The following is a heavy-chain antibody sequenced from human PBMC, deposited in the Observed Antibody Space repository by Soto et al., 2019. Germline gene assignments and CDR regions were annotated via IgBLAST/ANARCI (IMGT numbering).Heavy chain of an antibody. D-gene: IGHD2-21*02. J-gene: IGHJ1*01. CDR1: GGSVSSGSYY. CDR3: AIGLAYCGGDCYRTPGNFQH. Sequence: SETLSLTCTVSGGSVSSGSYYWSWIRQPPGKGLEWIGYIYYSGSTNYNPSLKSRVTISVDTSKNQFSLKLSSVTAADTAVYYCAIGLAYCGGDCYRTPGNFQHWGQGTLVTVSS. V-gene: IGHV4-61*01. CDR2: IYYSGST.